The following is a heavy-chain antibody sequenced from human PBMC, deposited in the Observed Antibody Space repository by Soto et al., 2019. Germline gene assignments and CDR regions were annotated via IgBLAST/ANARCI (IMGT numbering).Heavy chain of an antibody. J-gene: IGHJ6*02. D-gene: IGHD2-2*01. V-gene: IGHV6-1*01. CDR2: TYYRSKWYN. CDR1: GDSVSSNSAA. CDR3: ERDGGWCSSTSCYSGPYGMDV. Sequence: PAQTLSLTCAISGDSVSSNSAAWNWIRQSPSRGLEWLGRTYYRSKWYNDYAVSVKSRITINPDTSKNQFSLQLNSVTPEDTAVYYCERDGGWCSSTSCYSGPYGMDVWRPGTPVTVSS.